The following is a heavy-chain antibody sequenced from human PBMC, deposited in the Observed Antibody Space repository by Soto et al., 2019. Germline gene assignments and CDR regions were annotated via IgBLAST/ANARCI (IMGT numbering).Heavy chain of an antibody. CDR2: ISSSSSTI. J-gene: IGHJ4*02. Sequence: GGSLRLSCAASGFTFSSYSMNWVRQAPGKGLEWVSYISSSSSTIYYADSVKGRFTISRDNAKNSLYLQMNSLRAEDTAVYYCARDLGSSWFGYFDYWGQGTLVTVSS. CDR3: ARDLGSSWFGYFDY. D-gene: IGHD6-13*01. CDR1: GFTFSSYS. V-gene: IGHV3-48*01.